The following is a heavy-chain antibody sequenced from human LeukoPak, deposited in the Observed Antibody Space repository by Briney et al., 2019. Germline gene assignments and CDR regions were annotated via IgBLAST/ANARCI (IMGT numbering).Heavy chain of an antibody. D-gene: IGHD5-18*01. CDR1: GFTFTSSA. Sequence: SVKVSCKASGFTFTSSAVQWVRQARGQRLEWIGWIVVGSGNTNYAQKFQERVTITRDISTSTAYMELSSLRSEDTAVYYCAADPYSSVFFDYWGQGTLVTVSS. CDR3: AADPYSSVFFDY. V-gene: IGHV1-58*01. J-gene: IGHJ4*02. CDR2: IVVGSGNT.